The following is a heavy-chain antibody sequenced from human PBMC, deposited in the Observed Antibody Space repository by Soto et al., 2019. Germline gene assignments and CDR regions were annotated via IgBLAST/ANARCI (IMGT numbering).Heavy chain of an antibody. CDR3: ARGGLEPFDY. CDR1: GFTFSDEW. D-gene: IGHD1-1*01. CDR2: INKDGSYK. V-gene: IGHV3-74*01. J-gene: IGHJ4*01. Sequence: HPGGTLRLSCAISGFTFSDEWMHWVRQVPGKGLVWVSRINKDGSYKNYADFVEGRFTISRDDAKSELYVHMDRLRAEDTAVYYCARGGLEPFDYLRQRALVTVSS.